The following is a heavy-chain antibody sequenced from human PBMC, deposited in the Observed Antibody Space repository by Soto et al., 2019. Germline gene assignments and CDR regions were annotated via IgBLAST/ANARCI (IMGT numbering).Heavy chain of an antibody. Sequence: QMQLQQWGAGLLKPSETLSLTCAVYGDSFTSYHWSWIRQAPGKGLDWIGDVNPTGRTNYNPSLRSRVTVSLDKSKNQFSLKLSSVTAADTAVYYCATLRAVAATGWFDPWAQGTLVTVSS. CDR3: ATLRAVAATGWFDP. CDR1: GDSFTSYH. D-gene: IGHD6-19*01. V-gene: IGHV4-34*02. CDR2: VNPTGRT. J-gene: IGHJ5*02.